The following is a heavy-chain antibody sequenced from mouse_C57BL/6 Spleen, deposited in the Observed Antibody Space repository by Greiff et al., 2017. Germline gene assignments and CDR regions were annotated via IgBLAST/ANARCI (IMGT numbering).Heavy chain of an antibody. J-gene: IGHJ2*01. CDR1: GFNIKNTY. Sequence: VQLQQSVAELVRPGASVKLSCTASGFNIKNTYMHWVKQRPKQGLAWIGRIDPANGNTKYAPKFQGKATITADTSSNTAYLQLRSLASEETPIDYGARVFVDYAGFDAGGQAVTLTVSS. CDR2: IDPANGNT. V-gene: IGHV14-3*01. CDR3: ARVFVDYAGFDA. D-gene: IGHD2-4*01.